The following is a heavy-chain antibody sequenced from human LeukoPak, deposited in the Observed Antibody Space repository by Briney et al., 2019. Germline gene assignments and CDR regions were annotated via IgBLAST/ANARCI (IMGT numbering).Heavy chain of an antibody. V-gene: IGHV3-11*01. D-gene: IGHD3-22*01. CDR2: ISSSGSTI. Sequence: GGSLRLSCAASGFTFSDYYVSWIRQAPGKGLEWVSYISSSGSTIYYADSVKGRFTISRDNAKNSLYLQMNSLRAEDTAVYYCARGPDYDSSGYYQESFDYWGQGTLVTVSS. J-gene: IGHJ4*02. CDR3: ARGPDYDSSGYYQESFDY. CDR1: GFTFSDYY.